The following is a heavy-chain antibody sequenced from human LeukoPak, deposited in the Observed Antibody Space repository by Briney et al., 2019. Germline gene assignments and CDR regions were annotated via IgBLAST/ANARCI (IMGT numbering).Heavy chain of an antibody. Sequence: GGSLRLSCVASGFSVSSNCMAWVRQAPGKGLEWVPVLYIGGNTYYGDFVKGRFTISRDNSRNTLYLQMNSLRVDDTAVYYCARELAVGAITEYFQDWGQGTLVTVSS. CDR3: ARELAVGAITEYFQD. CDR2: LYIGGNT. D-gene: IGHD1-26*01. CDR1: GFSVSSNC. V-gene: IGHV3-53*01. J-gene: IGHJ1*01.